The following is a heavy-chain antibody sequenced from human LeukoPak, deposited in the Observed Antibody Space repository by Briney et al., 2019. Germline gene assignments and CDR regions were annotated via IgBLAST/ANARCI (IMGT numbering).Heavy chain of an antibody. CDR3: AAGARGSAPFDY. J-gene: IGHJ4*02. D-gene: IGHD6-19*01. Sequence: PGGSLRLSCAASGFTVSSNEMSWVRQTPGKGLEWVARIRVKASSYTTEYAASVEGRFIISRDDSKSSLYLQMNSLKSEDTAVYYCAAGARGSAPFDYWGQGTPVTVSS. CDR2: IRVKASSYTT. V-gene: IGHV3-72*01. CDR1: GFTVSSNE.